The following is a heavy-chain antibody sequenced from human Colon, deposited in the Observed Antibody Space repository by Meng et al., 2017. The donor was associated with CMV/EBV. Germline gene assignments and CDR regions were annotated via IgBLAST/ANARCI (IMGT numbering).Heavy chain of an antibody. CDR1: GFTLNNFW. CDR3: SRSGALCTSVNCPYSMDV. D-gene: IGHD2-2*01. Sequence: SLKISCRAASGFTLNNFWMNWVRQVPGKGLEWVSGIGWNSGRLAYADSVKGRFTISRDNAKNSLYLHLNSLRPEDTALYYCSRSGALCTSVNCPYSMDVWGQGTTVTVSS. V-gene: IGHV3-9*01. CDR2: IGWNSGRL. J-gene: IGHJ6*02.